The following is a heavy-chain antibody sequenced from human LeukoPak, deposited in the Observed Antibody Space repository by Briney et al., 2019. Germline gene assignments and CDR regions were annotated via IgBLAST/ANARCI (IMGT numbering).Heavy chain of an antibody. Sequence: GGSLRLSCAASGFTFSSYGMHWVRQAPGKGLEWVAVIWYDGSNKYYADSVKGRFTISRDNSKNTLYLQMNSLRAEDMAVYYCARDRAVAGPSHDAFDIWGQGTMVTVSS. J-gene: IGHJ3*02. V-gene: IGHV3-33*01. CDR1: GFTFSSYG. CDR3: ARDRAVAGPSHDAFDI. D-gene: IGHD6-19*01. CDR2: IWYDGSNK.